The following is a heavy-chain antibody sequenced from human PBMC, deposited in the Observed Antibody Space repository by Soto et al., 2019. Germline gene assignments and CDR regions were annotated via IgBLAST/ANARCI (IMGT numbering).Heavy chain of an antibody. CDR3: ARASAYDILTAPLGY. CDR2: IYYSGST. D-gene: IGHD3-9*01. V-gene: IGHV4-59*01. CDR1: GGSISSYY. Sequence: SETLSLTCTVSGGSISSYYWSWIRQPPGKGLEWTGYIYYSGSTNYNPSLKSRVTISVDTSKNQFSLKLSSVTAADTAVYYCARASAYDILTAPLGYWGQGTLVTVSS. J-gene: IGHJ4*02.